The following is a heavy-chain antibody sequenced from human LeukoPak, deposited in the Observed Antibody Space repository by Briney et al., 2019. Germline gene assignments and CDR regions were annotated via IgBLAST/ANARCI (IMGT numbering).Heavy chain of an antibody. CDR3: ARDVGNWFDP. CDR2: IYYSGST. CDR1: GGSISSYY. J-gene: IGHJ5*02. V-gene: IGHV4-59*01. Sequence: SETLSLTCTVSGGSISSYYWSWIRQPPGKGLEWIGYIYYSGSTNYNPSLKRRVTISVDTSQNQFSLKLSSVTAADTAVYYCARDVGNWFDPWGQGTLVTVSS.